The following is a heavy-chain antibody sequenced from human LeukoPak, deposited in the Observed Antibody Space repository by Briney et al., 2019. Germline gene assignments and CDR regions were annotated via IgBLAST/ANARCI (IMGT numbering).Heavy chain of an antibody. V-gene: IGHV3-23*01. CDR3: AKRGIVIRAVIIIGFHKEAYYFDY. D-gene: IGHD3-10*01. CDR2: ISERGGST. CDR1: GLTLSNYG. Sequence: GGSLRLSCVVSGLTLSNYGMSWVRQAPGKGLEWVSGISERGGSTNYADSVKGRFIISRDTSKNTVYLQMNSLRVEDTAVYFCAKRGIVIRAVIIIGFHKEAYYFDYWGQGILGTVSS. J-gene: IGHJ4*02.